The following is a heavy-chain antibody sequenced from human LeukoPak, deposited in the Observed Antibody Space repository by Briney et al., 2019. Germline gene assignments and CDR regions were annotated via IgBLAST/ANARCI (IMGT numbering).Heavy chain of an antibody. Sequence: SVKVSCKASGYSFTSYGISWVRQAPGQGLEWMGGIIPIFGTANYAQKFQGRVTITADESTSTAYMELSSLRSEDTAVYYCAREPYSSSWYLGYWGQGTLVTVSS. J-gene: IGHJ4*02. CDR2: IIPIFGTA. V-gene: IGHV1-69*13. CDR1: GYSFTSYG. CDR3: AREPYSSSWYLGY. D-gene: IGHD6-13*01.